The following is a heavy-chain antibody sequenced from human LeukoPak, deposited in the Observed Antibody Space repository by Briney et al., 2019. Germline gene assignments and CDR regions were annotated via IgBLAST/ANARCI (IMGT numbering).Heavy chain of an antibody. J-gene: IGHJ4*02. V-gene: IGHV3-30-3*01. CDR2: ISYDGSNK. CDR3: ARDPTWLQFGNYFDY. CDR1: GFTFSSYA. D-gene: IGHD5-24*01. Sequence: PGGSLRLSCAASGFTFSSYAMHWVRQAPGKGLEWVAVISYDGSNKYYADSVKGRFTISRDNSKNTLYLQMNSLRAEDTAVYYCARDPTWLQFGNYFDYWGQGTLVTVSS.